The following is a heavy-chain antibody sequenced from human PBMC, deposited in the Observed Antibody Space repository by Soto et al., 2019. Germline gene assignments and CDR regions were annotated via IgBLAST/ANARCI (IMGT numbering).Heavy chain of an antibody. J-gene: IGHJ5*02. CDR1: GFTFSSYS. CDR3: ASGCSSNTCYRFDP. CDR2: ISSGSSTI. V-gene: IGHV3-48*02. D-gene: IGHD2-2*02. Sequence: EVQLVESGGGLVQPGGSLRLSCAASGFTFSSYSMNWVRRAPGKGLEWVSYISSGSSTIYYADSVKGRFTISRDNAKNSLYLQMNSLRDEDTAVYYCASGCSSNTCYRFDPWGQGTLVTVDS.